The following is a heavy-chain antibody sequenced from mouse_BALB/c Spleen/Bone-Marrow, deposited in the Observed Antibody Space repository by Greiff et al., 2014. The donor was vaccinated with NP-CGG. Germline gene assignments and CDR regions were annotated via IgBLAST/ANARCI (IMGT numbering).Heavy chain of an antibody. CDR3: ARRTTGVAPFDY. Sequence: QVQLKESGAELARPGTSVEVSCKASGYAFTNYLIEWVKQRPGQGLEWIGVINPGSRSTNYNEKFKGKATLTADKSSSTAYMQLSSLTSDDSAVYFCARRTTGVAPFDYWGQGTTLTVSS. CDR1: GYAFTNYL. J-gene: IGHJ2*01. CDR2: INPGSRST. V-gene: IGHV1-54*01. D-gene: IGHD1-1*01.